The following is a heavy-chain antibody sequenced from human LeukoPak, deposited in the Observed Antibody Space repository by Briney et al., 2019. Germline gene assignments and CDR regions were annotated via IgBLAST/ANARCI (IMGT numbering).Heavy chain of an antibody. D-gene: IGHD3-22*01. V-gene: IGHV4-34*01. J-gene: IGHJ3*02. CDR3: ARVRGSYYYDSSGYSPHPDDAFDI. Sequence: SETLSLTCAVYGGSFSGYYWSWIRQPPGKGLEWIGEINHSGSTNYNPSLKSRVTTSVDTSKNQFSLKLSSVTAADTAVYYCARVRGSYYYDSSGYSPHPDDAFDIWGQGTMVTVSS. CDR1: GGSFSGYY. CDR2: INHSGST.